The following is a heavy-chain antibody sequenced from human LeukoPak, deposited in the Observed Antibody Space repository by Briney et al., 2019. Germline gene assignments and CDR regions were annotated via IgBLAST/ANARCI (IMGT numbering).Heavy chain of an antibody. D-gene: IGHD3-10*01. CDR2: IYYSGST. CDR3: TAGWNTMVRGVIPFDY. CDR1: GGSISSYY. V-gene: IGHV4-59*08. J-gene: IGHJ4*02. Sequence: ASETLSLTCTVSGGSISSYYWSWIRQPPGKGLEWIGYIYYSGSTNYNPSLKSRVTVSVDTSKNQFSLKLSSVTAADTAVYYCTAGWNTMVRGVIPFDYWGQGTLVTVSS.